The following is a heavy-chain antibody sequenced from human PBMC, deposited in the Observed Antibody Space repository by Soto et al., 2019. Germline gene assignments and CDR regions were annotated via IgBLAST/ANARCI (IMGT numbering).Heavy chain of an antibody. CDR3: ARQGDFWSGYHHQYYYYGMDV. D-gene: IGHD3-3*01. CDR2: IYPGDSDT. J-gene: IGHJ6*02. CDR1: GYSFTSYW. V-gene: IGHV5-51*01. Sequence: GESLKISCKGSGYSFTSYWIGWVRQMPGKGLEWMGIIYPGDSDTRYSPSFQGQVTISADKSISTAYLQWSSLKASDTAMYYCARQGDFWSGYHHQYYYYGMDVWGQGTTVTVSS.